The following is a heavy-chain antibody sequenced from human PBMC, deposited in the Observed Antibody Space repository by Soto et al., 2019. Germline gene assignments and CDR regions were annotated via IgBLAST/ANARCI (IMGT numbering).Heavy chain of an antibody. V-gene: IGHV3-15*01. D-gene: IGHD3-10*01. Sequence: GGSRRLSCAASGFTLSDAWMTWVRQAPGKGLEWVGRIKSKTDGGTTDYAAPVKGRFTISRDDSENTLCLQMNSLKTEDTAVYYCTTTYGSGPWGQGTLVTVSS. CDR1: GFTLSDAW. CDR3: TTTYGSGP. CDR2: IKSKTDGGTT. J-gene: IGHJ5*02.